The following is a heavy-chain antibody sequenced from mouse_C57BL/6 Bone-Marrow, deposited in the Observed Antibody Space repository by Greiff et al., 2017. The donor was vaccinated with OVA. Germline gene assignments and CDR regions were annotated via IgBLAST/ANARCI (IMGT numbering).Heavy chain of an antibody. J-gene: IGHJ4*01. CDR3: ARDGNYAMDY. CDR1: GYTFTSYW. D-gene: IGHD2-1*01. V-gene: IGHV1-52*01. CDR2: IDPSDSET. Sequence: QVQLQQPGAELVRPGSSVKLSCKASGYTFTSYWMHWVKQRPTQGLEWIGNIDPSDSETHYNQKFKDKATLTVDKSSSTAYMQLSSLTSEDSAVYYCARDGNYAMDYWGQGTSVTVSS.